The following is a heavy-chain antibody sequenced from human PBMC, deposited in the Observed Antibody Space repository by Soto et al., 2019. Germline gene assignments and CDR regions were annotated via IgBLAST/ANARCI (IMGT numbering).Heavy chain of an antibody. CDR2: ISAYNGNT. J-gene: IGHJ5*02. CDR1: GYTLTSYG. CDR3: ARFGVEMATLNWFDP. Sequence: ASVKGYCKASGYTLTSYGGSWVRQAPGQGLEWMGWISAYNGNTNYAQKLQGRVTMTTDTSTSTAYMELRSLRSDDTAVYYCARFGVEMATLNWFDPWGQGTLLTVSS. D-gene: IGHD5-12*01. V-gene: IGHV1-18*01.